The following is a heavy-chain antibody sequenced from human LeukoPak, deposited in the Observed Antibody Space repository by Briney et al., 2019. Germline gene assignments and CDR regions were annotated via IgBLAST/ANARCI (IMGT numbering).Heavy chain of an antibody. Sequence: GESLKISCKGSGYSFSNYWIGWVRQMPGKGLEWMRIIYPGDSDTRYSPSFQGQVTISADKSISTAYLQWSSLKASDTAMYYCARHGVPYYGSGSGWFDPWGQGTLVTVSS. J-gene: IGHJ5*02. CDR2: IYPGDSDT. D-gene: IGHD3-10*01. CDR1: GYSFSNYW. CDR3: ARHGVPYYGSGSGWFDP. V-gene: IGHV5-51*01.